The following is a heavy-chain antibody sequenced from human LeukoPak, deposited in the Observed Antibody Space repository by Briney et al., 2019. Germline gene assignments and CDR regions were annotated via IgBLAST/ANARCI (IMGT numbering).Heavy chain of an antibody. CDR3: AKCFIATPTIFGVVMNYGMDV. CDR2: ISGSGGST. V-gene: IGHV3-23*01. Sequence: HPGGSLRLSCAASGFTFSSYAMSWVRQAPGKGLEWVSAISGSGGSTYYADSVKGRFTISRDNSKNTLYLQMNSLRAEDTAVYYCAKCFIATPTIFGVVMNYGMDVWGQGTTVTVSS. J-gene: IGHJ6*02. D-gene: IGHD3-3*01. CDR1: GFTFSSYA.